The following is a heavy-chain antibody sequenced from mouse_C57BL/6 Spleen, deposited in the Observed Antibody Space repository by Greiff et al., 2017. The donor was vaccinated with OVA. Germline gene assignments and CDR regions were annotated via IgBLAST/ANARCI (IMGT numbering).Heavy chain of an antibody. CDR2: INPNNGGT. J-gene: IGHJ2*01. CDR3: ARGLLPFDY. Sequence: EVQLQQSGPELVKPGASVKMSCKASGYTFTDYNMHWVKQSHGKSLEWIGYINPNNGGTSYTPKFKGKATLTVNKSSSTAYMELRSLTSEASAVEDCARGLLPFDYWGQGTTLTVSS. CDR1: GYTFTDYN. D-gene: IGHD2-3*01. V-gene: IGHV1-22*01.